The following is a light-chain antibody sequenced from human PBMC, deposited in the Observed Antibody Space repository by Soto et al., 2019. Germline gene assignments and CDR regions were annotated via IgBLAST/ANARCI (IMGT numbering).Light chain of an antibody. V-gene: IGLV1-47*02. J-gene: IGLJ2*01. CDR3: VAWDDSLR. CDR2: SNN. Sequence: QSVLTQPPSASGTPGQRVTISCSGSSSNIGSNYVYWYQQLPGTAPKLLIYSNNQRPSGVPDRFSGSKSGTSASLAISGLRSEDEADYYCVAWDDSLRFGGGTKVTVL. CDR1: SSNIGSNY.